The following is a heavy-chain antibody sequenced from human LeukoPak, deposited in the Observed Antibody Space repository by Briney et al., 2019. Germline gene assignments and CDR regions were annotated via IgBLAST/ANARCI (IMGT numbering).Heavy chain of an antibody. D-gene: IGHD5-18*01. Sequence: GGSLRLSCAASGFRFSDYGMHWVRQAPGKGLEWVASINPDGNKKYSADSVKGRFTISRDNAENSLYLQMNSLRVEDTAFYYCARDLAYSRLDYWGQGMLVTVSS. CDR1: GFRFSDYG. CDR3: ARDLAYSRLDY. CDR2: INPDGNKK. V-gene: IGHV3-7*01. J-gene: IGHJ4*02.